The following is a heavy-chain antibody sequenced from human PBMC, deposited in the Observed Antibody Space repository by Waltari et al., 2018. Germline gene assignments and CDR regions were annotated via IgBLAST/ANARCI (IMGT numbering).Heavy chain of an antibody. V-gene: IGHV5-51*01. D-gene: IGHD6-6*01. CDR1: GGTFSSYA. CDR2: IYPGDSDT. CDR3: ARGTYSSSSWLAFDI. J-gene: IGHJ3*02. Sequence: VQLVQSGAEVKKPGSSVKVSCKASGGTFSSYAISWVRQAPGQGLEWMGGIIYPGDSDTRYSPSFQGQVTISADKSISTAYLQWSSLKASDTAMYYCARGTYSSSSWLAFDIWGQGTMVTVSS.